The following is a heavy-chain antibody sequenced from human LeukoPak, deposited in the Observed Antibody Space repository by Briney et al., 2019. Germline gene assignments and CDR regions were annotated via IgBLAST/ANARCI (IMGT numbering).Heavy chain of an antibody. J-gene: IGHJ4*02. V-gene: IGHV3-7*04. CDR2: IKEDGSEK. Sequence: GGSLRFSCAVSGFTISSYWMSWVRQAPGKGLEWVANIKEDGSEKYFVDSVKGRFTISRDNAKSSLYLQMKSLRAEDTAVYYCARGEYYYDGGYWGQGTLVTVSS. CDR1: GFTISSYW. D-gene: IGHD3-22*01. CDR3: ARGEYYYDGGY.